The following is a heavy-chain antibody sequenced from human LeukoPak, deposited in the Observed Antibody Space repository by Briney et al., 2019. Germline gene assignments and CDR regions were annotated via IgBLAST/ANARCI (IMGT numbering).Heavy chain of an antibody. J-gene: IGHJ4*02. V-gene: IGHV3-48*01. CDR2: ISSSSNTI. CDR3: VGSSGWWGFDY. D-gene: IGHD6-19*01. CDR1: GFTFSDYV. Sequence: GESLRLSCAASGFTFSDYVMIWVRQAPGKGLEWVSYISSSSNTIYYADSVKGRFTISRDNAKNSLYLQMNSLRAEDTAVYYCVGSSGWWGFDYWGQGTLVTVSS.